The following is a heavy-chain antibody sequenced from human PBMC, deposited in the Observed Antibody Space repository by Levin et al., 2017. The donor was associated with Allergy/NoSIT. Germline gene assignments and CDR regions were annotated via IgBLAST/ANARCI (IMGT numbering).Heavy chain of an antibody. V-gene: IGHV3-9*01. Sequence: SLKISCAASGFTFDDYAMHWVRQAPGKGLEWVSGISWNSGSIGYADSVKGRFTISRDNAKNSLYLQMNSLRAEDTALYYCAKDSSSSRGLQYDYWGQGTLVTVSS. CDR1: GFTFDDYA. J-gene: IGHJ4*02. CDR2: ISWNSGSI. D-gene: IGHD6-13*01. CDR3: AKDSSSSRGLQYDY.